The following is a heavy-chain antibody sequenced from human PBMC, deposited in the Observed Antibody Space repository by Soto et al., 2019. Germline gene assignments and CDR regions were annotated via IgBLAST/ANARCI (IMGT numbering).Heavy chain of an antibody. V-gene: IGHV1-69*12. D-gene: IGHD5-12*01. CDR2: IIPIFGTA. Sequence: QVQLVQSGAEVKKPGSSVKVSCKASGGTFSSYAISWVRQAPGQGLEWMGGIIPIFGTASYAQKFQGRVTITADESTRTAYMELSSLRSEDTAVYYCASPSYPSYDYRVYYYYYGMDVWGQGTTVTVSS. CDR3: ASPSYPSYDYRVYYYYYGMDV. J-gene: IGHJ6*02. CDR1: GGTFSSYA.